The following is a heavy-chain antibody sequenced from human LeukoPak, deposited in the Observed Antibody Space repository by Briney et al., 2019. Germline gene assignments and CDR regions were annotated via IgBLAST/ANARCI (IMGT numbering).Heavy chain of an antibody. J-gene: IGHJ6*02. CDR3: ARDKYWAHEVYPYYYYGMDV. CDR2: IWYDGSNK. CDR1: GFTFSSYG. V-gene: IGHV3-33*01. Sequence: GGSLRLSCAASGFTFSSYGMHWARQAPGKGLERVAVIWYDGSNKYYADSVKGRFTISRDNSKNTLYLQMNSLRAEDTAVYYCARDKYWAHEVYPYYYYGMDVWGQGTTVTVSS. D-gene: IGHD2-15*01.